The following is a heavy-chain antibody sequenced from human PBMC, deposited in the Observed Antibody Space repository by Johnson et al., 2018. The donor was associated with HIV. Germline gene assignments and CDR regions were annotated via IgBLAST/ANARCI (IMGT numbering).Heavy chain of an antibody. CDR1: DFTLRYYW. CDR3: AISIPRPGWGDSFDI. D-gene: IGHD3-16*01. Sequence: VQLVESGGGVAQPGGSLRLSCAATDFTLRYYWMHWVRQVPGMGPVWVSRINKDGTDTAYGDTVMGRFTVSRDDAKNTLYLQMNSLRAEDTAGYYCAISIPRPGWGDSFDIWGQGTMVTVSS. J-gene: IGHJ3*02. V-gene: IGHV3-74*02. CDR2: INKDGTDT.